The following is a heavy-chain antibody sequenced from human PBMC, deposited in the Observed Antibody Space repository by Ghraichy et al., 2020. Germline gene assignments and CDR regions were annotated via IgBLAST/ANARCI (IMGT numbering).Heavy chain of an antibody. D-gene: IGHD3-22*01. CDR1: GGSISSGDYY. Sequence: SETRSLTCTVSGGSISSGDYYWSWIRQPPGKGLEWIGYIYYSGSTYYNPSLKSRVTISVDTSKNQFSLKLSSVTAADTAVYYCARDAADYDSSGYYPGYYYGMDVWGQGTTVTVSS. CDR3: ARDAADYDSSGYYPGYYYGMDV. V-gene: IGHV4-30-4*01. CDR2: IYYSGST. J-gene: IGHJ6*02.